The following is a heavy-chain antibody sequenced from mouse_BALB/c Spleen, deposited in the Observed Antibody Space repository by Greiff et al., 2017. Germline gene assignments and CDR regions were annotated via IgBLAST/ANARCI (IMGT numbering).Heavy chain of an antibody. CDR1: GYSFTSYW. Sequence: VQLQESGTVLARPGASVKMSCKASGYSFTSYWMHWVKQRPGQGLEWIGYINPSTGYTEYNQKFKDKATLTADKSSSTAYMQLSSLTSEDSAVYYCARFITTVVAPYYAMDYWGQGTSVTVSS. J-gene: IGHJ4*01. CDR2: INPSTGYT. CDR3: ARFITTVVAPYYAMDY. V-gene: IGHV1-4*01. D-gene: IGHD1-1*01.